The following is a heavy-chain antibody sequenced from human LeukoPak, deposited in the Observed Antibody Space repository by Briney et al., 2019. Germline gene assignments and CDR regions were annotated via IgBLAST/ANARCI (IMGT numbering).Heavy chain of an antibody. CDR1: GYTLTELF. Sequence: GASVKVSCKVSGYTLTELFMHWVRQAPGKGLEWMGGFDPEDGETIYAQKFQGRVTMTEDTSTDTAYMELSSLRSGDTAVYYCVSSSSWYFDYWGQGTLVTVSS. CDR3: VSSSSWYFDY. J-gene: IGHJ4*02. CDR2: FDPEDGET. V-gene: IGHV1-24*01. D-gene: IGHD6-6*01.